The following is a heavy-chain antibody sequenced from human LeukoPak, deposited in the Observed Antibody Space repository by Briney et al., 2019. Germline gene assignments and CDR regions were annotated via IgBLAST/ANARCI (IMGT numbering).Heavy chain of an antibody. D-gene: IGHD3-3*01. CDR1: DGSISSYY. CDR2: IYFSGAT. CDR3: ARVVTTFGVINYFDW. Sequence: SETLSPTCTVSDGSISSYYWTWIRQPPGKGLEWVGYIYFSGATNYNPSLKSRVTISRDTSKNQVSLKLSSVTAADTAVYFCARVVTTFGVINYFDWWGQGTLVTVSS. J-gene: IGHJ4*02. V-gene: IGHV4-59*01.